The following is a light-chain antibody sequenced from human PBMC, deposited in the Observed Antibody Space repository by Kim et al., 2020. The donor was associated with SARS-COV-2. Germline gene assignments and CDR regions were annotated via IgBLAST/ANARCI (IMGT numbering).Light chain of an antibody. CDR1: QSVSTY. J-gene: IGKJ4*02. CDR2: DAS. V-gene: IGKV3-11*01. Sequence: EIVLTQSPATLSLSPGERATLSCRASQSVSTYLAWYQQKPGQAPRLLIYDASNRATGIPARFSGSGSGTDFTLTISSLEPEDFAVYYCQQRMNWPLTFGEGTKVDIK. CDR3: QQRMNWPLT.